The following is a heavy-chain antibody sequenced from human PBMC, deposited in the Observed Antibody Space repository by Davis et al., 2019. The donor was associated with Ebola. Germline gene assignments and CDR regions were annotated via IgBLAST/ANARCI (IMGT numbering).Heavy chain of an antibody. CDR3: AKVSSSGWYYFDY. CDR1: GFTFSSYA. D-gene: IGHD6-19*01. Sequence: PGGSLRLSCAASGFTFSSYAMSWVRQVPGKGLEWVSAISGSGGSTYYADSVKGRFTISRDNSKNTLYLQMNSLRAEDTAVYYCAKVSSSGWYYFDYWGQGTLVTVSS. J-gene: IGHJ4*02. V-gene: IGHV3-23*01. CDR2: ISGSGGST.